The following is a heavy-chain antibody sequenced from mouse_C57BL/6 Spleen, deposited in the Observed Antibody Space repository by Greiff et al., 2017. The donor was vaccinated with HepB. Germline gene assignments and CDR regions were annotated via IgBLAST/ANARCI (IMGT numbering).Heavy chain of an antibody. D-gene: IGHD1-1*01. J-gene: IGHJ2*01. CDR2: IYPGSGNT. V-gene: IGHV1-76*01. Sequence: VQLQQSGAELVRPGASVKLSCKASGYTFTDYYINWVKQRPGQGLEWIARIYPGSGNTYYNEKFKGKATLTAEKSSSIAYLQLSSLTSEDSAVYFCATVVAKVYYFDYWGQGTTLTVSS. CDR1: GYTFTDYY. CDR3: ATVVAKVYYFDY.